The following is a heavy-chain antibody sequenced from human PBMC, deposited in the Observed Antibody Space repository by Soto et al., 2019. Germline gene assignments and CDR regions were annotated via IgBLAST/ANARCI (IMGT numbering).Heavy chain of an antibody. CDR1: GGSFSGYY. CDR3: ASVSVAGPKYYYYYYGMDV. CDR2: INHSGST. J-gene: IGHJ6*02. Sequence: SETLSLTCAVYGGSFSGYYWSWIRQPPGKGLEWIGEINHSGSTNYNPSLKSRVTISVDTSKNQFSLKLSSVTAADTAVYYCASVSVAGPKYYYYYYGMDVWGQGTTVTVSS. V-gene: IGHV4-34*01. D-gene: IGHD6-19*01.